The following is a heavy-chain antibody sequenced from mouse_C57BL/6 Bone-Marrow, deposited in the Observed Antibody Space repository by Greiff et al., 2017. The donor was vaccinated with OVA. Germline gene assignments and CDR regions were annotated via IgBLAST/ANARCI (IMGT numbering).Heavy chain of an antibody. Sequence: EVKLMESGGGLVQSGRSLRLSCATSGFTFSDFYMEWVRQAPGKGLEWIAASRNKANDYTTEYSASVKGRFIVSRDTSQSILYLQMNALRAEDTAIYYCARDAWGTGYAMDYWGQGTSVTVSS. D-gene: IGHD3-3*01. CDR2: SRNKANDYTT. CDR3: ARDAWGTGYAMDY. CDR1: GFTFSDFY. J-gene: IGHJ4*01. V-gene: IGHV7-1*01.